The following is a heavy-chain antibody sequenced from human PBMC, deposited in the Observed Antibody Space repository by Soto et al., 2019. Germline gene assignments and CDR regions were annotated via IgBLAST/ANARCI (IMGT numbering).Heavy chain of an antibody. V-gene: IGHV1-2*02. CDR1: GYTFTSYY. J-gene: IGHJ5*02. CDR3: ARGGGRGYNELDP. D-gene: IGHD5-12*01. CDR2: INPNSGGT. Sequence: ASVKVSCKASGYTFTSYYMHWVRQAPGRGLEWMGWINPNSGGTYHAQNFQGRVTMTRDTSTTTAYMELASLRSDDTAVYYCARGGGRGYNELDPWGHGTLVTVSS.